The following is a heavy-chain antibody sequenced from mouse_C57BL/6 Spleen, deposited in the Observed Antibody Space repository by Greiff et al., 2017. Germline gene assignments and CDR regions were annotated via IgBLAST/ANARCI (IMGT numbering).Heavy chain of an antibody. CDR2: IYPGSGST. V-gene: IGHV1-55*01. J-gene: IGHJ2*01. CDR1: GYTFTSYW. CDR3: NYGSSPYFDY. Sequence: VQLQQPGAELVRPGSSVKLSCKASGYTFTSYWMHWVKQRPGQGLEWIGDIYPGSGSTNYNEKFKSKATLTVDTSSSTAYMQLSSLTSEDSAVYYCNYGSSPYFDYWGQGTTLTVSS. D-gene: IGHD1-1*01.